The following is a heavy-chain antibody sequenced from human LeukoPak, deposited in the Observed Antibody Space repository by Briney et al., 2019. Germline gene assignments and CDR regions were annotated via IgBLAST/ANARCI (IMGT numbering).Heavy chain of an antibody. V-gene: IGHV4-4*09. CDR1: GGSFSDYY. CDR2: IYTSGST. CDR3: ARLADYYDSSGYYYHFDY. J-gene: IGHJ4*02. D-gene: IGHD3-22*01. Sequence: SETLSLTCGVYGGSFSDYYWSWIRQPPGKGLEWIGYIYTSGSTNYNPSLKSRVTISVDTSKNQFSLKLSSVTAADTAVYYCARLADYYDSSGYYYHFDYWGQGTLVTVSS.